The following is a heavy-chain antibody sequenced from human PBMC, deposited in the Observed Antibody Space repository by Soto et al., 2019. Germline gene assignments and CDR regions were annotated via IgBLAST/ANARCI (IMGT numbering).Heavy chain of an antibody. Sequence: EVQLVESGGGLVKPGGSLRPSCVTSGFTFSRNTMNWVRQAPGKGLEWVASITSSGSYVYYADSVKGRFSASRDNANNSLSLQMNSLRPDDTAVYFCVKDEGIEAMDVWGQGTTVSVSS. J-gene: IGHJ6*02. CDR1: GFTFSRNT. CDR3: VKDEGIEAMDV. V-gene: IGHV3-21*01. D-gene: IGHD3-3*02. CDR2: ITSSGSYV.